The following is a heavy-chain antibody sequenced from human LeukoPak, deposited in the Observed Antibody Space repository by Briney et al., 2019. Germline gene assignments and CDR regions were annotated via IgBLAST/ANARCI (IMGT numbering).Heavy chain of an antibody. CDR2: INPDGNKK. CDR3: ARDLAYSRLDY. CDR1: GFTFSSSW. J-gene: IGHJ4*02. V-gene: IGHV3-7*01. Sequence: PGGSLRLSCAASGFTFSSSWMDWVRQAPGKGLEWVASINPDGNKKYSADSVKGRFTISRDNAENSLYLQMNSLRVEDTAFHYCARDLAYSRLDYWGQGMLVTVSS. D-gene: IGHD5-18*01.